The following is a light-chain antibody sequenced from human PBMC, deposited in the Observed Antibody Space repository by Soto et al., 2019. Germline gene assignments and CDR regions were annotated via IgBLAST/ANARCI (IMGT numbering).Light chain of an antibody. V-gene: IGLV2-11*01. CDR1: SSDVGGYNY. J-gene: IGLJ1*01. CDR3: CSYAGSYTSYV. Sequence: QPVLTQPRSVSGSPGQSVTISCTGTSSDVGGYNYVSWYQQHPGKAPKLMIYDVSKRPSGVPDRFSGSKSGNTASLTISGLQAEDEADYYYCSYAGSYTSYVFGTGTKVTVL. CDR2: DVS.